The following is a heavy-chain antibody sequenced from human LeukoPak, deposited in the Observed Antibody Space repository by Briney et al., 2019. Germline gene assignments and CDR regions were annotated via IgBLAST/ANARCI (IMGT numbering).Heavy chain of an antibody. D-gene: IGHD3-22*01. Sequence: ASVKASCKASGYTFTGYYMHWVRQAPGQGLEWMGWINPNSGGTNYAQKFQGRVTMTRDTSISTAYMELSRLRSDDTAVYYCATTLGYYYDTSGPDAFDIWGQGTMVTVSS. CDR1: GYTFTGYY. CDR2: INPNSGGT. CDR3: ATTLGYYYDTSGPDAFDI. V-gene: IGHV1-2*02. J-gene: IGHJ3*02.